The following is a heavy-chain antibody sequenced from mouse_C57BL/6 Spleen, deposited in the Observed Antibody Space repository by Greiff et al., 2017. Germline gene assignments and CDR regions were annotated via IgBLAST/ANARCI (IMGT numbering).Heavy chain of an antibody. J-gene: IGHJ4*01. CDR1: GYTFTSYW. V-gene: IGHV1-69*01. Sequence: VQLQQPGAELVMPGASVKLSCKASGYTFTSYWMHWVKQRPGQGLEWIGEIDTSDSYTNYNQKFKGKSTITVDKSSITSYMQLSSLTSEDSAVYYCTRSHSYCIAMDYWGQGTSVTVSS. CDR2: IDTSDSYT. D-gene: IGHD2-10*01. CDR3: TRSHSYCIAMDY.